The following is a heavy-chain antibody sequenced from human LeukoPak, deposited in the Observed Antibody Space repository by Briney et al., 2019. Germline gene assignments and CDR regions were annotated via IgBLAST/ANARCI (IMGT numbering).Heavy chain of an antibody. Sequence: PSETLSLTCTVSGGSISSYYWSWIRQPPGKGLEWIGYIYYSGSTNYNPSLKSRVTISVDTSKNQFSLKPSSVTAADTAVYYCARDGGIAAAGTVDYYYYMDVWGKGTTVTVSS. D-gene: IGHD6-13*01. J-gene: IGHJ6*03. CDR3: ARDGGIAAAGTVDYYYYMDV. CDR2: IYYSGST. V-gene: IGHV4-59*01. CDR1: GGSISSYY.